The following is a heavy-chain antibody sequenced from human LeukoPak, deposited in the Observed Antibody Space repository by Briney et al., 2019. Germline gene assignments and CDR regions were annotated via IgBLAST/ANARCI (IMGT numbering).Heavy chain of an antibody. CDR1: GGSISSSSYY. CDR3: ATYDFWSGYYFDY. Sequence: PSETLSLTCTVSGGSISSSSYYWSWIRQPPGKGLEWIGYIYYSGSTNYNPSLKSRVTISVDTSKNQFSLKLSSVTAADTAVYYCATYDFWSGYYFDYWGQGTLVTVSS. V-gene: IGHV4-61*01. J-gene: IGHJ4*02. CDR2: IYYSGST. D-gene: IGHD3-3*01.